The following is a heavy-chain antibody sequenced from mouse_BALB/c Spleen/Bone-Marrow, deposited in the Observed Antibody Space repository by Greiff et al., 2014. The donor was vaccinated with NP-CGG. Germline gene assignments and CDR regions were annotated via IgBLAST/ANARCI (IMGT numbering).Heavy chain of an antibody. Sequence: QVQLQQSGAELARPGASVKMSCKASAYTFTDCTVHWVKQRPGQGLEWIGYINPSSGYTNYNQIFKDKATLTADKSSSTAYMQLNSLTSEDAAVYYCARRGTFRATSYAMDYWGQGNSVTVSS. V-gene: IGHV1-4*01. CDR2: INPSSGYT. CDR1: AYTFTDCT. D-gene: IGHD3-1*01. CDR3: ARRGTFRATSYAMDY. J-gene: IGHJ4*01.